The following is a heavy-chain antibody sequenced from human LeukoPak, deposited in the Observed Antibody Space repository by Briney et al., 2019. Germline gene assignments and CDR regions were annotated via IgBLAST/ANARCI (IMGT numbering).Heavy chain of an antibody. J-gene: IGHJ4*02. CDR1: GGSISSGSYY. CDR2: IYTGGST. CDR3: ARDKRGGSPYYFDS. D-gene: IGHD2-15*01. V-gene: IGHV4-61*02. Sequence: SETLSLTCTVPGGSISSGSYYWSWIRQAAGKGVEWIGRIYTGGSTNYNPSLKRRVTISVDTSKNQFSLKLSSVTAADTAVYYCARDKRGGSPYYFDSWGQGTLVTVSS.